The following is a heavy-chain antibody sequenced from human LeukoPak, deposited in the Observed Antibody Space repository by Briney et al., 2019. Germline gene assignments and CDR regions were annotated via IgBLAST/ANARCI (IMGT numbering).Heavy chain of an antibody. CDR1: GGTFSSYA. J-gene: IGHJ6*03. Sequence: SVKVSCKASGGTFSSYAISWVRQAPGQGLEWMGRIIPIFGTANYAQKSQGRVTITTDESTSTAYMELSSLRSEDTAVYYCARDRQTENWDVVYYYMDVWGKGTTVTVSS. V-gene: IGHV1-69*05. CDR3: ARDRQTENWDVVYYYMDV. CDR2: IIPIFGTA. D-gene: IGHD7-27*01.